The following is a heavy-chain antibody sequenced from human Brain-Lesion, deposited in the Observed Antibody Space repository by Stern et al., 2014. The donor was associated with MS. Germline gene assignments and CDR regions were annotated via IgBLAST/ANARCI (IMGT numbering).Heavy chain of an antibody. V-gene: IGHV1-69*11. Sequence: VQLVESVPVVKKPGSSVRVSCEASGVNFSSRRISWVRQAPGHGLEWMGSIILLLSTTDYAQKFQGRLAITADESTRTAYMELSGLRLEDTAIYYCATDGEQTLGLADDWGQGTLVTVAS. CDR3: ATDGEQTLGLADD. J-gene: IGHJ4*02. CDR1: GVNFSSRR. CDR2: IILLLSTT. D-gene: IGHD3-16*01.